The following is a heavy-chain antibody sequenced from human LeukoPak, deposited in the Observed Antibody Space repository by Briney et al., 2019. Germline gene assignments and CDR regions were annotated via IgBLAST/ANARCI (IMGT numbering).Heavy chain of an antibody. CDR3: AKPSPGYYFDY. CDR2: IRYDGSNK. J-gene: IGHJ4*02. V-gene: IGHV3-30*02. Sequence: GGSLRLSCAASGFTFSSYAMHWVRQAPGKGLEWVAFIRYDGSNKYYADSVKGRFTISRDNSKNTLYLQMNSLRAEDTAVYYCAKPSPGYYFDYWGQGTLVTVSS. CDR1: GFTFSSYA.